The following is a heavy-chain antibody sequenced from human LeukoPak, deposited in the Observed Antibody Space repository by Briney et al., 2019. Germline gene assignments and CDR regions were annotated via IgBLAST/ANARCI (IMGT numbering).Heavy chain of an antibody. CDR2: ITDSGGAT. D-gene: IGHD6-13*01. V-gene: IGHV3-23*01. CDR3: AKAYTRSWYAAFDI. CDR1: GFAFTDYA. Sequence: GGSLRLSCAASGFAFTDYAISWVRQAPGKGLEWVSAITDSGGATYYADSVKGRFTISRDNSKNALYLQMNSLRGDDTAIYYCAKAYTRSWYAAFDIWGQGTMVTISS. J-gene: IGHJ3*02.